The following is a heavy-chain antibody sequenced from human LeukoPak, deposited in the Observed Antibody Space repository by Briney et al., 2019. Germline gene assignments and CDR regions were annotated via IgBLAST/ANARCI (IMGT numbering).Heavy chain of an antibody. CDR2: ISGSGGST. V-gene: IGHV3-23*01. J-gene: IGHJ3*02. CDR1: GFTFSSYA. Sequence: GRSLRLSCAASGFTFSSYAMSWVRQAPGKGLEWVSAISGSGGSTYYADSVKGRFTISRDNSKNTLYLQMNSLRAEDTAVYYCAKALSGSYSPIWGQGTMVTVSS. CDR3: AKALSGSYSPI. D-gene: IGHD1-26*01.